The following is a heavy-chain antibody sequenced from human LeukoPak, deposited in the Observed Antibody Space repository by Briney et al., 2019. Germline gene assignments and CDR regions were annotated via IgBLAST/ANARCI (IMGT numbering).Heavy chain of an antibody. CDR1: GFTFSSYG. J-gene: IGHJ4*02. CDR3: ARSSGALDY. V-gene: IGHV3-48*02. CDR2: ISSSSTI. Sequence: PGGSLRLSCAASGFTFSSYGMNWVRQAPGKGLEWVSYISSSSTIYYADSVKGRFTISRDNAKNSLCLQMNSLRDEDTAVYYCARSSGALDYWGQGTLVTVSS. D-gene: IGHD2-15*01.